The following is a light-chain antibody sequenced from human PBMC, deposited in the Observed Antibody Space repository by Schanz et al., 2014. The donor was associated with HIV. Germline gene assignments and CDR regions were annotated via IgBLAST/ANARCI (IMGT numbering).Light chain of an antibody. V-gene: IGLV2-8*01. CDR1: SSDIGGYNY. Sequence: QSALAQPPSASGSPGQSVTISCTGTSSDIGGYNYVTWYQQRPGSAPRLIIYEVTKRPSGVPDRFSGSKSGNTASLTVSGLEAEDEADYYCQSYDSSLRASVFGGGTKLTVL. CDR3: QSYDSSLRASV. CDR2: EVT. J-gene: IGLJ3*02.